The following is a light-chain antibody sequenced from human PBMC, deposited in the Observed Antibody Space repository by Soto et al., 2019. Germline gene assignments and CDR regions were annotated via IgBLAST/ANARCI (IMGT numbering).Light chain of an antibody. CDR3: SSYAGYNTMV. J-gene: IGLJ2*01. CDR2: EVI. V-gene: IGLV2-8*01. CDR1: NSDAGGSTY. Sequence: QSVLTQPPSASGSPGQSVTISCTGTNSDAGGSTYVSWYQQHPGKAPKLVIYEVIKRPSGVPDRFSGSRSGNTASLTVSGLQAEDEADYYCSSYAGYNTMVFGGGTKLTVL.